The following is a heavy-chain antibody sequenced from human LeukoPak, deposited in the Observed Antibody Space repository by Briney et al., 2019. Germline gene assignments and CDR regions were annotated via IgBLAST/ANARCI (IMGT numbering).Heavy chain of an antibody. Sequence: ASVKVSCKASGYTFIDYYMHWVRQAPGQGLEWMGWINPNSGGANYAQKFQGRVTMTTDTSISTAYMELSSLRSEDTAVYYCARGGAAGTGYYYMDVWGKGTTVTVSS. V-gene: IGHV1-2*02. D-gene: IGHD6-19*01. CDR3: ARGGAAGTGYYYMDV. CDR1: GYTFIDYY. CDR2: INPNSGGA. J-gene: IGHJ6*03.